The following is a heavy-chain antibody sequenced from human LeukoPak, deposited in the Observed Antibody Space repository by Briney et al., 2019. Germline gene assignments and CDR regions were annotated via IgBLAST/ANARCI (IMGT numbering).Heavy chain of an antibody. Sequence: GGSLRLSCAASGFTFSNYAMSWVRQAPGKGLEWVSAISGSGGSTYYADSVKGRFTISRDNSKNTLYLQMNSLRAEDTAVYYCALNGREVPSGAFDIWGEGTMVTVSS. CDR3: ALNGREVPSGAFDI. D-gene: IGHD3-16*02. CDR1: GFTFSNYA. CDR2: ISGSGGST. V-gene: IGHV3-23*01. J-gene: IGHJ3*02.